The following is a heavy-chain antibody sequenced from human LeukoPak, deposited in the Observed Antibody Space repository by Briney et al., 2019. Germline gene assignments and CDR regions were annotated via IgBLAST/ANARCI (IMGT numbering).Heavy chain of an antibody. D-gene: IGHD2-2*01. CDR2: ISSSGSTI. V-gene: IGHV3-48*03. J-gene: IGHJ6*03. Sequence: GGSLRLSCAASGFTFSSYEMNWVRQAPGKGLEWVSYISSSGSTIYYADSVKGRFTISRDNAKNSLYLQMNSLRAEDTAVYYCARSRGPNYQYCSSTSCSYYYYYMDVWGKGTTVTVSS. CDR3: ARSRGPNYQYCSSTSCSYYYYYMDV. CDR1: GFTFSSYE.